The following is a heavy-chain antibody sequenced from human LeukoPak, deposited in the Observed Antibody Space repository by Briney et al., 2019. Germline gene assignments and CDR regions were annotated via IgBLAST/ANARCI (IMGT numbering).Heavy chain of an antibody. Sequence: SVKVSCKSSGGTFSAYAISWVRQAPGQGLEWMGGIIPVLGTATYAQKFQGKVTITADGSTSTAYMELGSLGSEDTAVYYCARADSSGHFVYSFWGQGTLVTVSP. D-gene: IGHD3-22*01. V-gene: IGHV1-69*13. J-gene: IGHJ4*02. CDR1: GGTFSAYA. CDR3: ARADSSGHFVYSF. CDR2: IIPVLGTA.